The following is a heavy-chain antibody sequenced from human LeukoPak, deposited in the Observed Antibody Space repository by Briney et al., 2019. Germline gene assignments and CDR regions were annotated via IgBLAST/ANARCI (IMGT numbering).Heavy chain of an antibody. V-gene: IGHV3-74*01. J-gene: IGHJ4*02. Sequence: PGGSLRLSCAASGFTSSSYWMHWVRQAPGKGLVWVSRINSDGSSRTYADSVKGRFTISRDNAKSTLSLQMNSLRTEDTAVYYCAREVCIGGSCSVFDYWGQGTLVTVSS. CDR2: INSDGSSR. CDR3: AREVCIGGSCSVFDY. D-gene: IGHD2-15*01. CDR1: GFTSSSYW.